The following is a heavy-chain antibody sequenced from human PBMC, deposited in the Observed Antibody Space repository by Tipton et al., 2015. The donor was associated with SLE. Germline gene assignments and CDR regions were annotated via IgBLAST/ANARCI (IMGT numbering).Heavy chain of an antibody. CDR1: GGSVSSGSYY. CDR3: ARQGGHYYMDV. V-gene: IGHV4-30-2*01. CDR2: IYHSGST. D-gene: IGHD3-16*01. J-gene: IGHJ6*03. Sequence: TLSLTCTVSGGSVSSGSYYWSWIRQPPGKGLEWIGYIYHSGSTYYNPSLKSRVTISVDRSKNQFSLKLSSVTAADTAVYYCARQGGHYYMDVWGKGTTVTVSS.